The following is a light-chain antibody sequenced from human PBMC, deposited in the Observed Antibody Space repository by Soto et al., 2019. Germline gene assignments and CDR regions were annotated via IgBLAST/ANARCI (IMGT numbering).Light chain of an antibody. V-gene: IGKV1-9*01. J-gene: IGKJ5*01. CDR3: QQLKSYPIT. CDR1: QGISTY. Sequence: DIQLTQSPSFLSASVGDRVTITCRASQGISTYLAWYQQKPGKAPKLLIYAASTLQSGVPSRFSGSASGTEFTLTISSLQPEDLATYYCQQLKSYPITFGQGTRLEIK. CDR2: AAS.